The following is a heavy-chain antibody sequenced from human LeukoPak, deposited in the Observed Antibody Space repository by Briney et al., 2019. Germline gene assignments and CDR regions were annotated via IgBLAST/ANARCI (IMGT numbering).Heavy chain of an antibody. J-gene: IGHJ4*02. CDR1: GFTFSSYA. Sequence: GSLRLSCAASGFTFSSYAMSWVRQAPGKGLEWVSAISGSGGSTYYADSVKGRLTISRDNSKNTLYLQMNSLRAEDTAVYYCAKGLAVAGLPFDYWGQGTLVTLSS. CDR2: ISGSGGST. V-gene: IGHV3-23*01. CDR3: AKGLAVAGLPFDY. D-gene: IGHD6-19*01.